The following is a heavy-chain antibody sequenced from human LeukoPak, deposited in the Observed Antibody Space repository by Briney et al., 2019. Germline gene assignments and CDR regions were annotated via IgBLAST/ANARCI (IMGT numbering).Heavy chain of an antibody. CDR1: GGSISSYY. CDR3: ARSSSSSWPYLDY. J-gene: IGHJ4*02. D-gene: IGHD6-13*01. Sequence: PSETLSLTCTVSGGSISSYYWSWIRQPPGKGLEWIGHIYYSGSTNYNPSLKSRVTISVDTSKVQFSLKLSSVTAADTAVYYCARSSSSSWPYLDYWGQGNLVTVSS. V-gene: IGHV4-59*01. CDR2: IYYSGST.